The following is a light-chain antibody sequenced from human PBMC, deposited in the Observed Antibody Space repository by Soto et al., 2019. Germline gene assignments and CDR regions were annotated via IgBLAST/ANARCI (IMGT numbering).Light chain of an antibody. Sequence: EIVLTHSPGTLSLSPGERAPLSCRASQSVSSSYLAWYQQKPGQAPRLLIYGAFSRATGIPDRFSGSGSGTDFTLTISRLEPEDFAVYYCQQYGSSYFFGGGTKVDIK. V-gene: IGKV3-20*01. CDR2: GAF. CDR1: QSVSSSY. CDR3: QQYGSSYF. J-gene: IGKJ4*01.